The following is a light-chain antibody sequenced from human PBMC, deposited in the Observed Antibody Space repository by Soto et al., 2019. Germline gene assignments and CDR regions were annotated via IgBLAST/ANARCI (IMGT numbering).Light chain of an antibody. CDR1: RSNLGAGYD. CDR3: QSYDSSLSGYV. J-gene: IGLJ1*01. V-gene: IGLV1-40*01. Sequence: QSVLTQPPSVSGAPGQRVTISCTRSRSNLGAGYDVPWYQQLPGTAPKLLIYGNSNRPSGVPDRFSGSKSGTSASLAMTGLQPDVEADYYCQSYDSSLSGYVFGTGTKLTVL. CDR2: GNS.